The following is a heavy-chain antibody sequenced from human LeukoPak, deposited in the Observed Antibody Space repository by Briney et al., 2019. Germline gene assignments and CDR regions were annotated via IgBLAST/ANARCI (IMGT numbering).Heavy chain of an antibody. V-gene: IGHV3-23*01. CDR3: ARGSRGWPYYFDY. CDR1: GFTFSSYT. J-gene: IGHJ4*02. Sequence: GGSLRLSCAASGFTFSSYTIAWFRQAPEKGLEWVSAISASGDSTYSADSVKGRFTVSRDNSKNTMFLQMNSLRAEDTAVYYCARGSRGWPYYFDYWGQGTLVTVSS. D-gene: IGHD3-10*01. CDR2: ISASGDST.